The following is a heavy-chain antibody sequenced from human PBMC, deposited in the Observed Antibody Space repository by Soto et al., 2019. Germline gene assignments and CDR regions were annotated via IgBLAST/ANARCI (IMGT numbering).Heavy chain of an antibody. V-gene: IGHV1-2*04. CDR3: ARTSDIVAPLGSFDY. CDR1: GYTFTGYY. J-gene: IGHJ4*02. D-gene: IGHD5-12*01. Sequence: ASVKVSCKASGYTFTGYYMHWVRQAPGQGLEWMGWINPNSGGTNYAQKFQGWVTMTRDTSISTAYMELSRLRSDDTAVYYCARTSDIVAPLGSFDYWGQGTLVTVSS. CDR2: INPNSGGT.